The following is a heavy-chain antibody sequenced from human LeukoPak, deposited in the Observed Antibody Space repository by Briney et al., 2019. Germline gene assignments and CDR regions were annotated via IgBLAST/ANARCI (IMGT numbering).Heavy chain of an antibody. V-gene: IGHV4-34*01. CDR1: GGSFSGYY. CDR3: ARWSGSYRKVDY. J-gene: IGHJ4*02. D-gene: IGHD1-26*01. CDR2: INHSGST. Sequence: PSETLSLTGAVYGGSFSGYYWSWIRQPPGKGLEWIGEINHSGSTNYNPSLKSRVTISVDTSKNQFSLKLSSVTAADTAVYYCARWSGSYRKVDYWGQGTLVTVSS.